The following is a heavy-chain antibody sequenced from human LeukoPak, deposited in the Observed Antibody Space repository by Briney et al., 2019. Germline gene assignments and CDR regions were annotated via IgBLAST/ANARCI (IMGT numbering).Heavy chain of an antibody. D-gene: IGHD6-19*01. CDR3: ATGGGIAVAHA. J-gene: IGHJ4*02. CDR1: GGSISSSGND. Sequence: SETLSLTCTVSGGSISSSGNDWVWIRQPPGKGLEWIASIYSGTTYYNPSLKSRVTIFVDTSDKQFSLKLSSVTAADTAAYFCATGGGIAVAHAWGQGIVVTVSS. V-gene: IGHV4-39*01. CDR2: IYSGTT.